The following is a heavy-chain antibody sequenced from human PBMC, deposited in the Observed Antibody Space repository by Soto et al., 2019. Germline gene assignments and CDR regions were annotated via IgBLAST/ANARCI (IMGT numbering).Heavy chain of an antibody. Sequence: TLSITSTVSGDCLRSRSYSCGWIRLPPRKGPEWIGTFYYSGSTYYNPSLNSRVTISVDTAKNQFFPELNSVTAADTAVYYCARLQGYFIQSRSSGHYALDVWGQGTTVT. J-gene: IGHJ6*02. D-gene: IGHD3-9*01. CDR2: FYYSGST. V-gene: IGHV4-39*01. CDR3: ARLQGYFIQSRSSGHYALDV. CDR1: GDCLRSRSYS.